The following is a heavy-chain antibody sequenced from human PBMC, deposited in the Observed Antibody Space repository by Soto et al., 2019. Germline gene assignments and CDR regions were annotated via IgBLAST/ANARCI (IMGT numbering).Heavy chain of an antibody. Sequence: SVKVSCKASGGTFSSYAISWVRQAPGQGLEWMGGIITIFGTANYAQKFQGRVTITADESTSTAYMELSSLRSEDTAVYYCASSIGYYYYYGMDVWGQGTTVTVSS. V-gene: IGHV1-69*13. CDR3: ASSIGYYYYYGMDV. CDR2: IITIFGTA. CDR1: GGTFSSYA. J-gene: IGHJ6*02. D-gene: IGHD6-25*01.